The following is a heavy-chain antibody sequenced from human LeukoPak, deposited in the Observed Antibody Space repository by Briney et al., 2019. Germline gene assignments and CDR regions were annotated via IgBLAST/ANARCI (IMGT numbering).Heavy chain of an antibody. V-gene: IGHV3-30*02. CDR1: GFTFSSYE. CDR3: TKTPTVTHGHY. Sequence: GGSLRLSCAASGFTFSSYEMNWVRQAPGKGLEWVTFIRYDGSNKYYADSVKGRFTISRDNSKNTLYLQMNSLRAEDTAVYYCTKTPTVTHGHYWGQGTLVTVSS. CDR2: IRYDGSNK. D-gene: IGHD4-17*01. J-gene: IGHJ4*02.